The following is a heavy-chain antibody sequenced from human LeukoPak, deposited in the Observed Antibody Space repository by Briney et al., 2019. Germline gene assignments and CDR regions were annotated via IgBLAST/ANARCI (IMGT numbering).Heavy chain of an antibody. V-gene: IGHV4-30-2*01. J-gene: IGHJ5*02. CDR3: ARAVAAGTWFDP. Sequence: PSETLSLTCAVSGGSISSGGYSWSWIRQPPGKGLEWIGYIYHSGSTYYNPSLRSRVTISVDRSKNQFSLKLSSVTAADTAVYYCARAVAAGTWFDPWGQGTLVTVSS. D-gene: IGHD6-13*01. CDR2: IYHSGST. CDR1: GGSISSGGYS.